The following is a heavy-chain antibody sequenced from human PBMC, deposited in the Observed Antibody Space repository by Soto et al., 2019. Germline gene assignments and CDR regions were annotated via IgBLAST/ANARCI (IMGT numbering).Heavy chain of an antibody. CDR1: GFIFSSNA. CDR3: ARGYGSGSYSFPWFDP. CDR2: ISYDGSNK. J-gene: IGHJ5*02. Sequence: QVQLVESGGGVVQPGRSLRLSCAASGFIFSSNAMHWVRQAPGKGLQWVAVISYDGSNKYYADSVKGRFTISRDNSKNTLDLQMNALRPDDTAVYYCARGYGSGSYSFPWFDPWGQGALVNVSS. V-gene: IGHV3-30-3*01. D-gene: IGHD3-10*01.